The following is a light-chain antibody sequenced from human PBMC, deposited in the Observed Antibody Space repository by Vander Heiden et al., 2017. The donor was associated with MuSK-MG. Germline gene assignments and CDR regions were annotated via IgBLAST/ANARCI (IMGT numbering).Light chain of an antibody. CDR1: SSDVGGYNY. CDR2: DVS. Sequence: QSALTQPASVSGSPGQSITLSCTGTSSDVGGYNYVSWYQQHPGKAPKLMIYDVSNRPSGVPNRFSGSKSGNTASLTISGLQAEDEADYYCSSYTSSSTPYVFGTGTKVTVL. CDR3: SSYTSSSTPYV. J-gene: IGLJ1*01. V-gene: IGLV2-14*03.